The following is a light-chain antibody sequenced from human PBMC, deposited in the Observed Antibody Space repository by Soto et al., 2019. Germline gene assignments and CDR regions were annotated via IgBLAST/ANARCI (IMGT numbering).Light chain of an antibody. CDR1: QSISSW. J-gene: IGKJ1*01. V-gene: IGKV1-5*01. Sequence: DILLTQSPSTLSASVGDRVTITCRASQSISSWLAWYQQKPGKAPKLLIYDASSLESGVPSRFSGSGSGTEFTLTISSLQPDDFATYYCQQYNSYSLTFGQGTKVDIK. CDR2: DAS. CDR3: QQYNSYSLT.